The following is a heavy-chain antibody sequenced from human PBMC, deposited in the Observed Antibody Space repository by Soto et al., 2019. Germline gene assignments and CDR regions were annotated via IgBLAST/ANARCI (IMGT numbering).Heavy chain of an antibody. V-gene: IGHV3-33*01. J-gene: IGHJ4*02. D-gene: IGHD1-20*01. CDR1: GFTFSSYG. CDR3: ARDARYNWNEESVSDY. Sequence: GGSLRLSCAASGFTFSSYGMHWVRQAPGKGLEWVAVIWYDGSNKYYADSVKGRFTISRDNSKNTLYLQMNSLRAEDTAVYYCARDARYNWNEESVSDYWGQGTLVTVSS. CDR2: IWYDGSNK.